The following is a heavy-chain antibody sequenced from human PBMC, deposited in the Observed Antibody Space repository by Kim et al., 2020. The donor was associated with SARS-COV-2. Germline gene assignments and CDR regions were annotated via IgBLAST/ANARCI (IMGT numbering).Heavy chain of an antibody. J-gene: IGHJ3*02. CDR3: PTGRLTKLVD. D-gene: IGHD2-8*01. CDR1: GYTFTRYD. V-gene: IGHV1-8*01. CDR2: MNPNSVHT. Sequence: ASVKVSCKAAGYTFTRYDINWVRQAPGQGLEWMVWMNPNSVHTSYAQKIQGRVTMTSDTSINTAYMELRSLNFEDTSLYYCPTGRLTKLVD.